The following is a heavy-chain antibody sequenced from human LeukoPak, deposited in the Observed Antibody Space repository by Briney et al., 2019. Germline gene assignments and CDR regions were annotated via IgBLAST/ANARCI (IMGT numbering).Heavy chain of an antibody. CDR1: GFTFSSYA. Sequence: GGSLRLSCAASGFTFSSYAMSWVRQAPGKGLEWVSAISGSGGSTYYADSVKGRFTISRDNAKNSLYLQMNSLRAEDTAVYYCARDLDLDYDSSGYYYWGQGTLVTVSS. J-gene: IGHJ4*02. CDR3: ARDLDLDYDSSGYYY. V-gene: IGHV3-23*01. D-gene: IGHD3-22*01. CDR2: ISGSGGST.